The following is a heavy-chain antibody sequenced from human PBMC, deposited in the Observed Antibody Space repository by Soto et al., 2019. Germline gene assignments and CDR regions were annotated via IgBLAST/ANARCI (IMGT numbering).Heavy chain of an antibody. CDR3: AKPISCGGDCYAILDY. Sequence: GGSLRLSCAASGFTFSSYAMSWVRQAPGKGLEWVSAISGSGGSTYYADSVKGRFTISRDNSKNTLYLQMNSLRAEDTAVYYCAKPISCGGDCYAILDYWGTGTLVTVSS. D-gene: IGHD2-21*02. V-gene: IGHV3-23*01. CDR1: GFTFSSYA. CDR2: ISGSGGST. J-gene: IGHJ4*02.